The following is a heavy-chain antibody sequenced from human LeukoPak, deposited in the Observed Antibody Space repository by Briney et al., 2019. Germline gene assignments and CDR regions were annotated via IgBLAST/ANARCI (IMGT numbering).Heavy chain of an antibody. CDR2: IYSGGST. V-gene: IGHV3-66*01. CDR3: ARVRGWDSGSYYKEAYYYGMDV. Sequence: SGGSLRLSCAASGFTFSTYAMHWVRQAPGKGLEWVSIIYSGGSTYYADSVKGRFTISRDNSKNTLYLQMNSLRAEDTAVYYCARVRGWDSGSYYKEAYYYGMDVWGQGTTVTVSS. J-gene: IGHJ6*02. D-gene: IGHD3-10*01. CDR1: GFTFSTYA.